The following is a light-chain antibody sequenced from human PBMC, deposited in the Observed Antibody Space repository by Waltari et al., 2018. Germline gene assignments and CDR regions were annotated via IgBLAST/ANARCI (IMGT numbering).Light chain of an antibody. CDR3: QTWGTGIHWV. Sequence: QLVLTQSPSASASLGASVQPPCTLSSGPSSYAIAWHQQQPEKGPRYLMKLNSDGSHSKGDGIPDRFSGSSSGAERYLTISSLQSEDEADYYCQTWGTGIHWVFGGGTKLTVL. CDR1: SGPSSYA. CDR2: LNSDGSH. V-gene: IGLV4-69*01. J-gene: IGLJ3*02.